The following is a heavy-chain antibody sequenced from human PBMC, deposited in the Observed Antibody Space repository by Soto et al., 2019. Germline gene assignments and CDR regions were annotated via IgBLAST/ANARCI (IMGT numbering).Heavy chain of an antibody. Sequence: QVQLVESGGGVVQPGRSLRLSCAASGFTFSTYDRHWVRQAPGQGLDWVAVIWYDGSNQDYAVSVKGRFTISRDNPKKRLFLQMNSLRGEDTAVYYCARAYGVKSGTFDFWGQGTRVTVSS. CDR1: GFTFSTYD. V-gene: IGHV3-33*01. CDR2: IWYDGSNQ. CDR3: ARAYGVKSGTFDF. D-gene: IGHD4-17*01. J-gene: IGHJ3*01.